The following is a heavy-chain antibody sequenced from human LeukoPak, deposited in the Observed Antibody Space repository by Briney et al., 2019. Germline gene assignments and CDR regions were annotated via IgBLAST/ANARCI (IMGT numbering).Heavy chain of an antibody. CDR1: GFTFSSYS. J-gene: IGHJ4*02. CDR3: VREATGYSFADY. D-gene: IGHD1-26*01. Sequence: GGSLRLSCAASGFTFSSYSMNWVRQAPGKGVEWGSYISSRRSTIYYGDSVKGRFTISRDNAKNSLYLQMNSLRAEDTAVYYCVREATGYSFADYWGQATLVSPSS. V-gene: IGHV3-48*04. CDR2: ISSRRSTI.